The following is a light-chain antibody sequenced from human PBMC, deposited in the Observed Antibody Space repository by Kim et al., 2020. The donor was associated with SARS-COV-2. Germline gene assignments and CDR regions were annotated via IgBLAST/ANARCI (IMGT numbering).Light chain of an antibody. J-gene: IGKJ1*01. Sequence: DIQMTQSPSATSASVGDRVTITCRASRDINNFLGWFQQKPGEAPKRLIHAASSLQSGVPSRFSGSGSGTEFTLTISSLQPEDFATYYCVQYATFPRTFGQGTKVDIK. CDR1: RDINNF. CDR2: AAS. CDR3: VQYATFPRT. V-gene: IGKV1-17*03.